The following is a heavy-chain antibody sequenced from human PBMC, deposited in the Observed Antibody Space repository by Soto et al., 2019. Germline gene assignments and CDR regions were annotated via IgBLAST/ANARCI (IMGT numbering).Heavy chain of an antibody. D-gene: IGHD5-12*01. Sequence: SETLSLTCTVSGASISSSYWSWIRQSPERGLEWIAYVYHTGATNYNPSLKSRVTISLDTSKGQFSLNLTSLTTADTAVYFCARGGNRYSNVASGVGGFDYWGQGSPVTVS. J-gene: IGHJ4*02. CDR1: GASISSSY. V-gene: IGHV4-59*01. CDR3: ARGGNRYSNVASGVGGFDY. CDR2: VYHTGAT.